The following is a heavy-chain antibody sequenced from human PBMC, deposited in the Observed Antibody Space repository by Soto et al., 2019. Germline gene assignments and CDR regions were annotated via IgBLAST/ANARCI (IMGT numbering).Heavy chain of an antibody. V-gene: IGHV3-23*01. CDR3: AKAPRVAGNYGDAFDI. Sequence: WGSLRLPYAASGCTFSSYAMRRVRQAPGKGLEWVSAISGSGGSTYYADSVKGRFTISRDNSKNTLYLQMNSLRAEDTAVYYCAKAPRVAGNYGDAFDIWGQGTMVTVSS. D-gene: IGHD6-19*01. J-gene: IGHJ3*02. CDR2: ISGSGGST. CDR1: GCTFSSYA.